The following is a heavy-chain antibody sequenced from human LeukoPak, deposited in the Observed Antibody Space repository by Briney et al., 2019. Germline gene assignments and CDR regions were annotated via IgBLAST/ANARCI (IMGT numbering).Heavy chain of an antibody. CDR1: GFTFSSSA. CDR2: ISNNGGYT. Sequence: GGSLRLSCAASGFTFSSSAMSWVRQAPGKGLEWVSAISNNGGYTYYADSVQGRFTISRDNSKSTLCLQMNSLRAEDTAVYYCAKERGYYDFWSGYHRMYYFDYWGQGTLVTVSS. D-gene: IGHD3-3*01. V-gene: IGHV3-23*01. CDR3: AKERGYYDFWSGYHRMYYFDY. J-gene: IGHJ4*02.